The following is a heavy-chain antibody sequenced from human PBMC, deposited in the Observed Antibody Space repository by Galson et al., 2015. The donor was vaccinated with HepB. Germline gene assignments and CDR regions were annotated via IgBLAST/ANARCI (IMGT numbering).Heavy chain of an antibody. CDR1: GFTFSSYG. CDR2: ISYDGSNK. J-gene: IGHJ4*02. CDR3: AKDLGGIGQQYTGFDY. D-gene: IGHD3-16*01. V-gene: IGHV3-30*18. Sequence: SLRLSCAASGFTFSSYGMHWVRQAPGKGLEWVAVISYDGSNKYYADSVKGRFTISRDNSKNTLYLQMNSLRAEDTAVYYCAKDLGGIGQQYTGFDYWGQGTLVTVSS.